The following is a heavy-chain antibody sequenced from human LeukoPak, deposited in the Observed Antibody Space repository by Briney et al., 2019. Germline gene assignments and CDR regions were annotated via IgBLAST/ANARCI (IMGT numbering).Heavy chain of an antibody. CDR2: ISSSGGST. V-gene: IGHV3-23*01. CDR3: ATHQPANYYYGMDV. Sequence: GGSLRLSCAVSGFTFSSYAMSWVRQAPGKGLEWVSSISSSGGSTYYADSVKGRFTISRDNSKNTMYLQMNRLRAEDTAIYYCATHQPANYYYGMDVWGQGITVTVSS. D-gene: IGHD2-2*01. CDR1: GFTFSSYA. J-gene: IGHJ6*02.